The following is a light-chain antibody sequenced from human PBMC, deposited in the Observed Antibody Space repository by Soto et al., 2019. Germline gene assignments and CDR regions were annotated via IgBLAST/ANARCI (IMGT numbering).Light chain of an antibody. CDR3: LHYGSSLFT. CDR2: GAS. CDR1: QSVSSSY. J-gene: IGKJ3*01. V-gene: IGKV3-20*01. Sequence: EIVWTQSPGTLSLSPGERATLSCRASQSVSSSYLAWYQQKPGQAPRLLNYGASSKATGIPDRFSGSGSGTDFTLTISRLEPEDFAVYYCLHYGSSLFTFGPGTKVHIK.